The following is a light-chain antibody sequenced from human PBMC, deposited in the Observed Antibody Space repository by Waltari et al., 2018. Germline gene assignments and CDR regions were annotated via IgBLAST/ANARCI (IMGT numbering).Light chain of an antibody. J-gene: IGLJ1*01. CDR3: SAYTATDTYV. Sequence: SALTQPASMSGSPGQSITISCTGTRSDIGLYDYVSWYQQHPGKAPKLIISDVSQRPSGVTARFAGSKSCYTASLTISGLQTEDEADYYCSAYTATDTYVFGSGTTVTVL. CDR1: RSDIGLYDY. CDR2: DVS. V-gene: IGLV2-14*03.